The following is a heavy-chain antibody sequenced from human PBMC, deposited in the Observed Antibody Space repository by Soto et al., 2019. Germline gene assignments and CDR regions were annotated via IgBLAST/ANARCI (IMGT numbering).Heavy chain of an antibody. V-gene: IGHV3-15*07. Sequence: XXSLRLSCAASGFTFSNYAMHWVLQAPGKGLEWVGRIKSKTDGGTTDYAAPVKGRFTISRDDSKDTLYLQMNSLKTEDTAVYYCTTDPVTMIVVVPSSGWGQGTLVTVSS. J-gene: IGHJ4*02. CDR3: TTDPVTMIVVVPSSG. D-gene: IGHD3-22*01. CDR1: GFTFSNYA. CDR2: IKSKTDGGTT.